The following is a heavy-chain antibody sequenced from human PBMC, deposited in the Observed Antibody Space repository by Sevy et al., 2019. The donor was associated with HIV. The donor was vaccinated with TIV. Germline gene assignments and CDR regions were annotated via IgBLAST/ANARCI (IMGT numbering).Heavy chain of an antibody. CDR3: AKSQIAAQDY. J-gene: IGHJ4*02. CDR2: IRNDGSNK. CDR1: GFTFSSYG. Sequence: GGSLRLSCAASGFTFSSYGMHWVRQAPGKGLEWVAFIRNDGSNKYYADSVKGRFTISRDNSKNTLYLQMNSLRAEDTAVYYCAKSQIAAQDYWGQGTLVTVSS. D-gene: IGHD6-6*01. V-gene: IGHV3-30*02.